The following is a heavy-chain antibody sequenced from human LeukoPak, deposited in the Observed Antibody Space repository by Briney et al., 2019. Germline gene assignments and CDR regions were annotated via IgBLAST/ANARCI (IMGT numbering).Heavy chain of an antibody. J-gene: IGHJ4*02. V-gene: IGHV3-48*01. D-gene: IGHD2-2*01. CDR1: GFTFSTYS. CDR3: ARHFCSSTSCSN. CDR2: ISSSISPI. Sequence: GESLRLSCAASGFTFSTYSMNCVRQAPGKGLEWVSYISSSISPIYYADSVKGRFTISRDNAKNSLYLQMNSLRTEDTAVYYCARHFCSSTSCSNWGQGTLVTVSS.